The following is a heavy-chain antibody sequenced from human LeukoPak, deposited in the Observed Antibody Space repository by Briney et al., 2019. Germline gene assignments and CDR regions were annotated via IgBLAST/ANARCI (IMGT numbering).Heavy chain of an antibody. D-gene: IGHD1-26*01. CDR3: ARGNDSGTYYGDAFDI. Sequence: GGSLRLSCAASGFTFSSYGMHWVRQAPGKGLEWVAFIRYDGSNKYYADSVKGRFTISRDNSKNTLYLQMNSLRAEDTAVYYCARGNDSGTYYGDAFDIWGQGTMVTVSS. CDR2: IRYDGSNK. J-gene: IGHJ3*02. CDR1: GFTFSSYG. V-gene: IGHV3-30*02.